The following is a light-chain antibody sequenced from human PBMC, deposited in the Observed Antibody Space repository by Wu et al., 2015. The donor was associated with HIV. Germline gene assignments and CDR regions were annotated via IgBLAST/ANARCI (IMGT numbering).Light chain of an antibody. CDR1: QSVTSGY. Sequence: EIVLTQSPGTLSVSVGQRVTLSCRASQSVTSGYLAWYQQTPGQAPRLLIYETSNRATGIPDRFGGSGSGTDFTLTISRLEPEDFAVYYCQQYGSSPFTFGPGTKVDIK. V-gene: IGKV3-20*01. J-gene: IGKJ3*01. CDR3: QQYGSSPFT. CDR2: ETS.